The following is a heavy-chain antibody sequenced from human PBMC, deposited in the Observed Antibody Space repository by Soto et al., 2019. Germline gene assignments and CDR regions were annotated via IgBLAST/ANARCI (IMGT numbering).Heavy chain of an antibody. CDR1: GFTFSTYT. V-gene: IGHV3-21*01. D-gene: IGHD1-26*01. CDR3: AREDGVVGSSSAFDH. Sequence: EVQVVESGGGLVKPGGSLRLSCVFSGFTFSTYTMNWVRQAPGKGVEWVSSINGRSNYVYYADSVKGRFTISRDNAKNSLYLQMNRLRAEDTAIYYCAREDGVVGSSSAFDHWGLGTLVTVSS. J-gene: IGHJ4*02. CDR2: INGRSNYV.